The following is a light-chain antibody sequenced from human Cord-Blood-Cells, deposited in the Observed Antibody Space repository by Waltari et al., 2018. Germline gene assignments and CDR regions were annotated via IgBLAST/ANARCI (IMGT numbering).Light chain of an antibody. CDR3: QQSYSTPFT. J-gene: IGKJ3*01. V-gene: IGKV1-39*01. CDR2: AAS. Sequence: DIQMTQSPSSLSPSVGDRFTITCRASQSISSYLNWYQQKPGKAPKLLIYAASSLQSGVPSRFSGSGSGTDFTLTISSLQPEDFATYYCQQSYSTPFTFGPGTKVDIK. CDR1: QSISSY.